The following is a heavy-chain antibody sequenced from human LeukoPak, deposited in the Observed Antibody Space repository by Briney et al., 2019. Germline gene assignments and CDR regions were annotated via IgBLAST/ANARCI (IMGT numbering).Heavy chain of an antibody. V-gene: IGHV4-59*08. D-gene: IGHD6-19*01. J-gene: IGHJ4*02. CDR1: GGSISSYY. CDR2: IYYSGST. CDR3: AKSSGWYEVDY. Sequence: SETLSLTCTVSGGSISSYYWSWIRQPPGKGLEWIGYIYYSGSTNYNPSLKSRVTISVDTSKNQFSLKLSSVTAADTAVYYCAKSSGWYEVDYWGQGPLVTVSS.